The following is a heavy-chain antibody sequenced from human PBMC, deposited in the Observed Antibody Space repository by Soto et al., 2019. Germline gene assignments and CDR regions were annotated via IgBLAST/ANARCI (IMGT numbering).Heavy chain of an antibody. D-gene: IGHD6-13*01. CDR2: INHSGST. CDR1: GGSFSGYY. Sequence: SETLSLTCAVYGGSFSGYYWSWIRQPPGKGLEWIGEINHSGSTNYNPSLKSRVTISVDTSKNQFSLKLSSVTAADTAVYYCARGLANSISWFSYNWFAPWGQRTLVTVSS. J-gene: IGHJ5*02. V-gene: IGHV4-34*01. CDR3: ARGLANSISWFSYNWFAP.